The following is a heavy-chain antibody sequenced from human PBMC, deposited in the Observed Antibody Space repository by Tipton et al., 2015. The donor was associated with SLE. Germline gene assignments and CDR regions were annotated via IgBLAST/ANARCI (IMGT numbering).Heavy chain of an antibody. CDR2: IFYTGST. Sequence: TLSLTCTVSGGSISSYFWTWIRQPPGKGLEWIGHIFYTGSTRYNPSLKSRVTISVDTSKSQIFLKLSSVTAADAAVYYCARDPNGGYGSFDYWGLGALVTVSS. J-gene: IGHJ4*02. CDR3: ARDPNGGYGSFDY. V-gene: IGHV4-59*12. D-gene: IGHD7-27*01. CDR1: GGSISSYF.